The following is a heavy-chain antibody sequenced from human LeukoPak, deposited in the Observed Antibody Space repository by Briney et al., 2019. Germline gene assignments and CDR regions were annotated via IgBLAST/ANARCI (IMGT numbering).Heavy chain of an antibody. CDR3: AKFVNYGNYYYYYYMDV. D-gene: IGHD3-10*01. J-gene: IGHJ6*03. V-gene: IGHV4-59*01. CDR2: IYYSGST. CDR1: GGSISSYY. Sequence: SETLSLTCTVSGGSISSYYWSWIRQPPGKGLEWIGYIYYSGSTNYNPSLKSRVTISVDTSKSQFSLKLSSVTAADTAVYYCAKFVNYGNYYYYYYMDVWGKGTTVTVSS.